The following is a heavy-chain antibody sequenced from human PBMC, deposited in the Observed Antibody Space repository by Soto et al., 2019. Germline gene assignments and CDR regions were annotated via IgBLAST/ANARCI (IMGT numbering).Heavy chain of an antibody. CDR1: GYILIESS. Sequence: QVQLVQSGDEVKKPGASVRVSCKVSGYILIESSMHWVRQAPGKGLEWMGGVDPEDGERIYALNFKGRVTMTEDTSTDTAYRELSSLRSYDTAVYYSGTNAQLLNPTPYALAFWGQLTLVILPS. CDR2: VDPEDGER. V-gene: IGHV1-24*01. J-gene: IGHJ3*01. D-gene: IGHD5-18*01. CDR3: GTNAQLLNPTPYALAF.